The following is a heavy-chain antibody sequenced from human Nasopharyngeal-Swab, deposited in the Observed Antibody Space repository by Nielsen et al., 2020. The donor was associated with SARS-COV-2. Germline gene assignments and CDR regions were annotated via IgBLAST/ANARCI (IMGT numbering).Heavy chain of an antibody. CDR1: GGSITSSSYY. D-gene: IGHD6-13*01. CDR2: LFYTGST. CDR3: AGWARGSAGNCFDY. J-gene: IGHJ4*01. V-gene: IGHV4-39*02. Sequence: SETLSLTCAVSGGSITSSSYYWGWIRPPPGQGLQWIVFLFYTGSTYSDPSLKSRVTMSADTSKSHFPLKLSSVTAKDTAIYYCAGWARGSAGNCFDYWGQGILVTVSS.